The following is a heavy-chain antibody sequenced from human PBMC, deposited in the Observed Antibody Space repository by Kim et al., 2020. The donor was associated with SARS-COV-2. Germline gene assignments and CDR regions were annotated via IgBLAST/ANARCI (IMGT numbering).Heavy chain of an antibody. CDR3: ARVSGSGPY. V-gene: IGHV4-34*01. Sequence: GSTNYNPALKSRVTISVDTSKNQFSLKLSSVTAADTAVYYCARVSGSGPYWGQGTLVTVSS. J-gene: IGHJ4*02. D-gene: IGHD3-10*01. CDR2: GST.